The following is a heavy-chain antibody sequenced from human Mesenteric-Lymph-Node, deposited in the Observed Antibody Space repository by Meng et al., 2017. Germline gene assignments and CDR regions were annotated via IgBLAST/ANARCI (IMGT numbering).Heavy chain of an antibody. CDR1: GFTFSSYE. J-gene: IGHJ4*02. V-gene: IGHV3-48*03. CDR2: ISSSGSTI. D-gene: IGHD6-13*01. Sequence: LSLTCAASGFTFSSYEMNWVRQAPGKGLEWVSYISSSGSTIYYADSVKGRFTISRDNAKNSLYLQMNSLRAEDTAVYYCARLASSSWYYSVYWGQGTLVTVSS. CDR3: ARLASSSWYYSVY.